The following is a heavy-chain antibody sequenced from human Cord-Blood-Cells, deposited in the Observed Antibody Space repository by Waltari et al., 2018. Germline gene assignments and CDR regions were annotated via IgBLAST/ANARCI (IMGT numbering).Heavy chain of an antibody. V-gene: IGHV4-34*01. CDR2: INHSGST. Sequence: QVQLQQWGAGLLKPSETPSLTCAVYGGSFSGYYWSWIRQPPGKGLEWIGEINHSGSTNYNPSLKIRVTQSVDTSKNQFSLKLSSVTAADTAVYYCARHPLYDSSGYYYDYWGRGTLVTVSS. D-gene: IGHD3-22*01. CDR3: ARHPLYDSSGYYYDY. J-gene: IGHJ4*02. CDR1: GGSFSGYY.